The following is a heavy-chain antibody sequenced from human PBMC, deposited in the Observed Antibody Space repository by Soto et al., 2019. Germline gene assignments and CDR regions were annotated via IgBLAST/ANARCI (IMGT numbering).Heavy chain of an antibody. Sequence: QVQLQESGPGLVKPSETLSLTCIVSGDSINNYFWWSWIRQPPGKGLEWVGNIHYSGSTTYNPSLRSRLSISVDTPKNQISLRLSSVTAADTAVYSCARGGGWLPEYWGQGTLVTVSS. J-gene: IGHJ4*02. CDR2: IHYSGST. CDR1: GDSINNYF. D-gene: IGHD5-12*01. CDR3: ARGGGWLPEY. V-gene: IGHV4-59*01.